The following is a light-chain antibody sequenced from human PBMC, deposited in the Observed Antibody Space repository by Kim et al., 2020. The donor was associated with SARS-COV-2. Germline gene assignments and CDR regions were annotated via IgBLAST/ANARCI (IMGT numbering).Light chain of an antibody. CDR3: AAWDDSLSGRGV. CDR1: SSNIGSNY. Sequence: QLVLTQPPSASGTPGQRVTISCSGSSSNIGSNYVYWYQQLPGTAPKLLIYRNNQRPSGVPDRFSGSKSGTSASLAISGLRSEDEADYYCAAWDDSLSGRGVFGGGTQLTVL. CDR2: RNN. J-gene: IGLJ2*01. V-gene: IGLV1-47*01.